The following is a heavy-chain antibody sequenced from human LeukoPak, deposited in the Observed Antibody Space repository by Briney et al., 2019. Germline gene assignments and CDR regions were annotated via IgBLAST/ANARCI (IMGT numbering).Heavy chain of an antibody. CDR2: IIPIFGTA. V-gene: IGHV1-69*13. J-gene: IGHJ4*02. CDR1: GGTFSSYA. D-gene: IGHD3-3*01. CDR3: ARGSYNDFWSGPIIRPYYFDY. Sequence: ASVKVSCKASGGTFSSYAISWVRQAPGQGLEWMGGIIPIFGTANYAQKFQGRVTITADESTSTAYMELSSLRSEDTAVYYCARGSYNDFWSGPIIRPYYFDYWGQGTLVTVSS.